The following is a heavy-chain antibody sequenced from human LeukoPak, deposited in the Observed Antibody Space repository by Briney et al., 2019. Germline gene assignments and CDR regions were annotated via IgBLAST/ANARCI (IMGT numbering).Heavy chain of an antibody. V-gene: IGHV1-24*01. D-gene: IGHD3-10*01. CDR3: VRDYYGSGSSIDY. CDR1: GYTLTELS. J-gene: IGHJ4*02. Sequence: GASVKVSCKVSGYTLTELSMHWVRQAPGKGLEWMGGFDPEDGETIYAQKFQGRVTMTEDTSTDTAYMELRSLRSDDTAVYYCVRDYYGSGSSIDYWGQGTLVTVSS. CDR2: FDPEDGET.